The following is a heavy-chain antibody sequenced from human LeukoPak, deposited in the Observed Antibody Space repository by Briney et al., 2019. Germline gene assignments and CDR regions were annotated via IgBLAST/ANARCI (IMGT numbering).Heavy chain of an antibody. J-gene: IGHJ4*02. CDR1: GYSISSGYY. CDR2: IYHSGST. D-gene: IGHD6-6*01. Sequence: SETLSLTCAVSGYSISSGYYWGWIRQPPGKGLEWIGSIYHSGSTYYNPSLKSRVTISVDTSKNQFSLKLSSVTAADTAVYYCARQDWQLKDFDYWGQGTLVTVSS. V-gene: IGHV4-38-2*01. CDR3: ARQDWQLKDFDY.